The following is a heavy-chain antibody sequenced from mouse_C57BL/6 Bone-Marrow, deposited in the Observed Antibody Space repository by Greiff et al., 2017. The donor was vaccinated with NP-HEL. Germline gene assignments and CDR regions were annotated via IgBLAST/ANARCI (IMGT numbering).Heavy chain of an antibody. CDR1: GYTFTDYY. V-gene: IGHV1-19*01. CDR3: ARYSLWDWYFDY. CDR2: INPYNGGT. Sequence: EVQLQQSGPVLVKPGASVKMSCKASGYTFTDYYMNWVKQSPGKSLEWIGVINPYNGGTSYNQKFKGKATLTVDKSSSTAYMELNSLTSEDSAVYYCARYSLWDWYFDYWGQGTTLTVSS. J-gene: IGHJ2*01. D-gene: IGHD6-1*01.